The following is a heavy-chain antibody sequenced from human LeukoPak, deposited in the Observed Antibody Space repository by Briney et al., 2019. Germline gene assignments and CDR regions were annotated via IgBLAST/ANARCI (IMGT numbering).Heavy chain of an antibody. D-gene: IGHD4-17*01. Sequence: QPGRSLRLSCAASGFTFSSYGMHWVRQAPGQGLEWVAVIWYDGSNKYYADSVKGRFTISRDNSKNTLYLQMNSLRAEDTAVYYCAKDTTGGAFDIWGQGTMVTVSS. J-gene: IGHJ3*02. V-gene: IGHV3-33*06. CDR3: AKDTTGGAFDI. CDR1: GFTFSSYG. CDR2: IWYDGSNK.